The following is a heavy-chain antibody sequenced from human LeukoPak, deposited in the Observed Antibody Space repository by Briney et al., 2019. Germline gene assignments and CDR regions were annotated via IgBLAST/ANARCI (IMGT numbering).Heavy chain of an antibody. CDR2: IIPIPGIA. CDR1: GGTFSSYA. V-gene: IGHV1-69*04. CDR3: AREHTSMAPFDY. D-gene: IGHD5-18*01. Sequence: SVKVSCKASGGTFSSYAISWVRQAPGQGLEWMGRIIPIPGIANYAQKFQGRVTITADKSTSTADMELSSLRIDDTAVYYCAREHTSMAPFDYWGQGTLVTVSS. J-gene: IGHJ4*02.